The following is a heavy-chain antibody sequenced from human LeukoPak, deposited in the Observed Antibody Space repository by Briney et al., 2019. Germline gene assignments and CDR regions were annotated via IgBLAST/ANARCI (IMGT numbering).Heavy chain of an antibody. D-gene: IGHD2-2*01. CDR2: INPNSGGT. CDR1: GYTFTGYY. J-gene: IGHJ4*02. Sequence: ASVKVSCKASGYTFTGYYMHWVRQAPEQGLEWMGWINPNSGGTNYAQKFQGRVTMTRDTSISTAYMELSRLRSDDTAVYYCARELGYCSSTSCYSNYFDYWGQGTLVTVSS. V-gene: IGHV1-2*02. CDR3: ARELGYCSSTSCYSNYFDY.